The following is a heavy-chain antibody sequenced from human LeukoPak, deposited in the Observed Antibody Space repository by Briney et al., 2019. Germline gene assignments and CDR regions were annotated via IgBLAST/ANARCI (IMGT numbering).Heavy chain of an antibody. V-gene: IGHV3-23*01. D-gene: IGHD5-18*01. J-gene: IGHJ6*03. CDR1: GFTFSSYG. Sequence: GGTLRLSCAASGFTFSSYGMSWVRQAPGKGLEWVSAISGSGGSTYYADSVKGRFTISRDNSKNTLYLQMNSRRAEDTAVYYCAKGGAGGYSYYYYYYMDVWGKGTTVTISS. CDR3: AKGGAGGYSYYYYYYMDV. CDR2: ISGSGGST.